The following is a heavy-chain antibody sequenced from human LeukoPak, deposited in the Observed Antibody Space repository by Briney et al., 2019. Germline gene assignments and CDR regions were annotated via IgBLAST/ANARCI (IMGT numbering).Heavy chain of an antibody. CDR1: GFTFSSYA. D-gene: IGHD4-23*01. CDR2: ISSNGGST. CDR3: ARTSTVVTGFFDD. V-gene: IGHV3-64*01. Sequence: GGSLRLSCAASGFTFSSYAMHWVRQAPGKGLEYVGAISSNGGSTYYANSVKGRFTISRDNSKNTPYLQMGSLRAEDMAVYYCARTSTVVTGFFDDWGQGTLVTVSS. J-gene: IGHJ4*02.